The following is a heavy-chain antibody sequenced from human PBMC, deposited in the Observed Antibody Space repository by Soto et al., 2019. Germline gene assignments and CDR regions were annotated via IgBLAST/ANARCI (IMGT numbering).Heavy chain of an antibody. CDR2: IYYSGST. V-gene: IGHV4-30-4*01. D-gene: IGHD2-8*01. CDR1: GGSISSGDYY. J-gene: IGHJ4*02. Sequence: PPETLSLTCTVSGGSISSGDYYWSWIRQPPGTGLEWIGYIYYSGSTYYNPSLKSRVTISVDTSKNQFSLRLSSVTAEDTAVYYCARHEGNGNVWPLDYWGQGILVTVSS. CDR3: ARHEGNGNVWPLDY.